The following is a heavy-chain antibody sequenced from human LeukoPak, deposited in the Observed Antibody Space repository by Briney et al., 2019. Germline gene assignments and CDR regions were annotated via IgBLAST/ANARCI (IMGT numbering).Heavy chain of an antibody. CDR3: AKLPGRAADY. V-gene: IGHV3-23*01. J-gene: IGHJ4*02. Sequence: GGSLRLSCAASGFTFSSYVMNWVRQAPGKGLEWVSGISDSGGGTYYADSVKGRFTISRDNSKNTLYLQMNSLRAEDTAVYYCAKLPGRAADYWGQGTLVTVSS. CDR2: ISDSGGGT. CDR1: GFTFSSYV.